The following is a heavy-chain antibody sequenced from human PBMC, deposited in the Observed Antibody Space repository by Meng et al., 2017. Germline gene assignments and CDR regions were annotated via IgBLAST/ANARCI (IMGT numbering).Heavy chain of an antibody. CDR3: ARDRRRYYYDISGYYGRYYFDY. CDR2: INHSGST. D-gene: IGHD3-22*01. CDR1: GWSFSGYY. Sequence: GSLRLSCAVYGWSFSGYYWSWIRQPPGKGLEWIGEINHSGSTNYNPSLKSRVTISVDTSKNQFSLKLSSVTAADTAVYYCARDRRRYYYDISGYYGRYYFDYWGQGTLVTVSS. J-gene: IGHJ4*02. V-gene: IGHV4-34*01.